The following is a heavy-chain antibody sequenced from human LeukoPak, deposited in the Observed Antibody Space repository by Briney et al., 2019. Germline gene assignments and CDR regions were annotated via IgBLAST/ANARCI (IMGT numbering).Heavy chain of an antibody. CDR1: GFTFSGSA. J-gene: IGHJ6*03. D-gene: IGHD1-1*01. V-gene: IGHV3-73*01. CDR2: IRSKANSYAT. Sequence: GGSLRLSCAASGFTFSGSAMHWVRQASGRGREWVGRIRSKANSYATAYAASGKGRFTIHGDDSKNTAYLQMNSLKTEDTAVYYCTSLSSVQLERHRLERKKYYYYMDVWGKGTTVTVSS. CDR3: TSLSSVQLERHRLERKKYYYYMDV.